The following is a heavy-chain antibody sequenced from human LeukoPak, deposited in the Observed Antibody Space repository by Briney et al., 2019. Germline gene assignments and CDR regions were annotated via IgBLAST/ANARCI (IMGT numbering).Heavy chain of an antibody. Sequence: PGESLKISCKGSGYSFTSYWIGWVRQMPGKGLEWMGIIYPGDSDTRYSPSFQGQVTISADKSISTAYLQWSSLKASDTAMYYCARHGEPFWSGYFMPFDPWGQGTLVTVSS. J-gene: IGHJ5*02. CDR1: GYSFTSYW. V-gene: IGHV5-51*01. D-gene: IGHD3-3*01. CDR2: IYPGDSDT. CDR3: ARHGEPFWSGYFMPFDP.